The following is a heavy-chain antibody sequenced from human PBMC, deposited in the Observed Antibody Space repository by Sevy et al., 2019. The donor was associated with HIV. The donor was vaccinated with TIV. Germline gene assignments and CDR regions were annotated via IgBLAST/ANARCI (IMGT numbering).Heavy chain of an antibody. CDR1: GFTFSSYA. CDR3: ARSYYFTSGSYFDY. J-gene: IGHJ4*02. D-gene: IGHD3-10*01. V-gene: IGHV3-30*04. Sequence: GGSLRLSCAASGFTFSSYAMHWVRQAPGKGLEWVASTSYDGRENYYTNSVKGRLTISRDNSKNTLYLQVNSLRVEDTAMHYCARSYYFTSGSYFDYWGQGTLVTVSS. CDR2: TSYDGREN.